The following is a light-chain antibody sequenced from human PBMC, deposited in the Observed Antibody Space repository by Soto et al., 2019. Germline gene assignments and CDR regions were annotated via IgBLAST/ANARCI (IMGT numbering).Light chain of an antibody. CDR2: DVN. V-gene: IGLV2-11*01. J-gene: IGLJ3*02. CDR3: CSYAGSYTWV. CDR1: SSDVGGYNH. Sequence: QSALTQPRSVSGSPGQSVTISCTGTSSDVGGYNHVSWYQQHPGKAPKLMIYDVNKWPSGVPDRFSGSKSANTASLTISGLQADDEADYYCCSYAGSYTWVFGGGTQLTVL.